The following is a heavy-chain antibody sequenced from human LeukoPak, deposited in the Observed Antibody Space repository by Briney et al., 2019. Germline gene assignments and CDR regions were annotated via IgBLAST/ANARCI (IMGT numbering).Heavy chain of an antibody. J-gene: IGHJ4*02. CDR1: GYTFTGYY. Sequence: ASVKVSCKASGYTFTGYYMHWVRQAPGQGLEWMGWISPNSGGTNYAQKFQGRVTMTRDTSISTAYMELSRLRSDDTAVYYCASLYYDSSGSLDYWGQGTLVTVSS. V-gene: IGHV1-2*02. CDR2: ISPNSGGT. D-gene: IGHD3-22*01. CDR3: ASLYYDSSGSLDY.